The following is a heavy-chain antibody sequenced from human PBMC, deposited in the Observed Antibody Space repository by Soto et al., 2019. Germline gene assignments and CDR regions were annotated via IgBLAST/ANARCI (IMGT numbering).Heavy chain of an antibody. V-gene: IGHV1-2*04. J-gene: IGHJ6*02. Sequence: ASVKVSCKASGYSFTDYHIHWVRQAPGQGLEWLGRINPKSGGTSNAQKFQGWVTMTRDRSISTVYMELTRLRSDDTGVYYCARDGGSYFPYYYYGMDVWGQGTTVTVSS. D-gene: IGHD1-26*01. CDR3: ARDGGSYFPYYYYGMDV. CDR1: GYSFTDYH. CDR2: INPKSGGT.